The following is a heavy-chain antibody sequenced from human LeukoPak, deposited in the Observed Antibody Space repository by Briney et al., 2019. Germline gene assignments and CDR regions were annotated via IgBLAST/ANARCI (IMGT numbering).Heavy chain of an antibody. Sequence: GGSLRLSCTASGFIFSAYEMIWVRQAPGKGLECISYIGINTLYYADSVKGRFTISRDNSKNTLYLQMNSLRAEDMAVYYCVKRWTGTTIGQQDYWGQGTLVTVSS. V-gene: IGHV3-48*03. CDR3: VKRWTGTTIGQQDY. CDR2: IGINTL. J-gene: IGHJ4*02. CDR1: GFIFSAYE. D-gene: IGHD1-1*01.